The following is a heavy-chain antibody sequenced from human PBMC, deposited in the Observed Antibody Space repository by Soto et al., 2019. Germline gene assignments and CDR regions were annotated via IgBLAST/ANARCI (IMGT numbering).Heavy chain of an antibody. D-gene: IGHD2-15*01. J-gene: IGHJ4*02. Sequence: QVQLVQSGAEVKKPGASVKVSCKASGYTFTSYAMHWVRQAPGQRLEWMGWINAGNGNTKYSQKFQGRVTITRDTSASTADMELSSLRSEDTAVYYCAPGRIPFDYWGQGTLVTVSS. CDR1: GYTFTSYA. CDR3: APGRIPFDY. CDR2: INAGNGNT. V-gene: IGHV1-3*01.